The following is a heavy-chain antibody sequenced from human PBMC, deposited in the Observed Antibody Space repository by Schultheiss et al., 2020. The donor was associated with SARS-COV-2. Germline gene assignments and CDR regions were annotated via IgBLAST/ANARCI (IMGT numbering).Heavy chain of an antibody. CDR3: ASEERYCSGGSCYYYGMDV. CDR1: GGSISSSSYY. Sequence: SETLSLTCTVSGGSISSSSYYWGWIRQPPGKGLEWIGEINHSGSTNYNPSLKSRVTISVDTSKNQFSLKLSSVTAADTAVYYCASEERYCSGGSCYYYGMDVWGQGTTVTVSS. CDR2: INHSGST. J-gene: IGHJ6*02. D-gene: IGHD2-15*01. V-gene: IGHV4-39*07.